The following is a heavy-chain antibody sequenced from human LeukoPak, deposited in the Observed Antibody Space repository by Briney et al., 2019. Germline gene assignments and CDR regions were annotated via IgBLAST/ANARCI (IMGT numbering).Heavy chain of an antibody. D-gene: IGHD6-19*01. CDR2: IWYDGSNK. Sequence: PGGSLRLSCAASGFTFSSYGMHWVRQAPGKGLEWVAVIWYDGSNKYYADSVKGRFTISRDNSKNTLYLQMNSLRAEDTAVYYCARLYSSGPGGYWGQGTLVTVSS. V-gene: IGHV3-33*01. CDR1: GFTFSSYG. CDR3: ARLYSSGPGGY. J-gene: IGHJ4*02.